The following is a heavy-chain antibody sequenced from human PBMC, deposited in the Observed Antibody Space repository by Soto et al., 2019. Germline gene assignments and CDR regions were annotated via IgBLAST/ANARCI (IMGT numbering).Heavy chain of an antibody. CDR1: VFILSGSA. Sequence: GSLSLSFVVSVFILSGSAMNWVRQAPGKGLEWVSTISGSGVSKYYADSVKGRFTISRDNSNNTVSLQMNSLRAEDAAVYYCAKDRSPGATTWNVYWGQGTLVTVSS. D-gene: IGHD1-26*01. CDR3: AKDRSPGATTWNVY. CDR2: ISGSGVSK. V-gene: IGHV3-23*01. J-gene: IGHJ4*02.